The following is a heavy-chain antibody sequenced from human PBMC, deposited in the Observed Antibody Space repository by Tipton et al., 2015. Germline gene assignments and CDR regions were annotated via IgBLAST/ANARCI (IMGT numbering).Heavy chain of an antibody. J-gene: IGHJ4*02. Sequence: TLSLTCTVSGGSIRTDGYYWSWIRQHPGQGLEWIGYIHYSGSIYYNPSLKSRATVSVDTFTNHFSLMMTSVTAADTAVYYCAREAYNPNYFDFWGQGTLVIVSS. CDR1: GGSIRTDGYY. D-gene: IGHD5-24*01. V-gene: IGHV4-31*03. CDR2: IHYSGSI. CDR3: AREAYNPNYFDF.